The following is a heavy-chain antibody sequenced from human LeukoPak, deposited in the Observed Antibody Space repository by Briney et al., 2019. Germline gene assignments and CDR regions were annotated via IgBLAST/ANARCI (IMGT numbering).Heavy chain of an antibody. CDR1: GAAISTYF. Sequence: SETLSLTCTVSGAAISTYFWSWIRQSPGKGLEWIGYIYSSGSTKYNPSLKSRVTISVDASTNQFALTLRSLTAADTAVYYCARDFWSGSVGFDPWGQGTLVTVSS. CDR2: IYSSGST. D-gene: IGHD3-3*01. V-gene: IGHV4-59*01. J-gene: IGHJ5*02. CDR3: ARDFWSGSVGFDP.